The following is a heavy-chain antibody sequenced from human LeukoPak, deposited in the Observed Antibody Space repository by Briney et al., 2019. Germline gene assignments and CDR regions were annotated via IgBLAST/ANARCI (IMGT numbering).Heavy chain of an antibody. V-gene: IGHV1-46*01. Sequence: ASVKVSCKASGYTLTSYYMHWVRQAPGQGLEWMGIIDPSDGSTIYAQKFQGRVTMTRDTSTSTVHMELSSLRSDDTAVYYCTRDESGTRRGWFEYWGQGTLVAVSS. CDR3: TRDESGTRRGWFEY. CDR2: IDPSDGST. J-gene: IGHJ5*01. CDR1: GYTLTSYY.